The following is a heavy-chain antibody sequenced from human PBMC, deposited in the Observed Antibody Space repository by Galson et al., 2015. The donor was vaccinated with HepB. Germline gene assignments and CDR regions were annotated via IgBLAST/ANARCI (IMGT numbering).Heavy chain of an antibody. Sequence: SLRLSCAASGFTFSSYAMSWVRQAPGKGLEWVSAISGSGGSTYYADSVKGRFTISRDNSKNTLYLQMNSLRAEDTAVYYCAKDLGGEEVATEGSWGQGTLVTVSS. CDR1: GFTFSSYA. CDR3: AKDLGGEEVATEGS. V-gene: IGHV3-23*01. D-gene: IGHD5-12*01. CDR2: ISGSGGST. J-gene: IGHJ5*02.